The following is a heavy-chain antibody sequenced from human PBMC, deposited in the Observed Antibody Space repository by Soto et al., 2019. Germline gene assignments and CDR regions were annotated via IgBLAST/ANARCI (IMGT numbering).Heavy chain of an antibody. V-gene: IGHV4-59*01. J-gene: IGHJ5*02. CDR3: ARASGLSIYNWFDP. Sequence: SETLSLTCSISNGSIGGFYWNWIRQSPEKGLEWIGQIYFSGSTIYSPSFQSRVTLSVDSSKSQVALRLTSVTAADTAVYFCARASGLSIYNWFDPWGQGILVTVSS. CDR1: NGSIGGFY. CDR2: IYFSGST. D-gene: IGHD3-10*01.